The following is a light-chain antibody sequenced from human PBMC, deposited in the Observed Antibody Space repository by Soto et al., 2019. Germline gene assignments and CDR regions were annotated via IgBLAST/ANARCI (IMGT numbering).Light chain of an antibody. Sequence: QSALTQPRSVSGSPGQSVAISCAGTSSDVGRYNYVSWYQQYPGKAPKLIIYDVTKRPSGVPDRFSGSKSGNTASLTISGLQAEDEADYYCCSCAGLFGGGTKLTVL. CDR1: SSDVGRYNY. CDR2: DVT. V-gene: IGLV2-11*01. J-gene: IGLJ2*01. CDR3: CSCAGL.